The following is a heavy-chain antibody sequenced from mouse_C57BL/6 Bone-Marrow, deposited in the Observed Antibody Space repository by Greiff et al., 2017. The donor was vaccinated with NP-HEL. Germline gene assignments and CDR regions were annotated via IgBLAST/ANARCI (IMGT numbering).Heavy chain of an antibody. V-gene: IGHV3-6*01. CDR1: GYSITSGYY. CDR2: ISYAGCN. J-gene: IGHJ1*03. CDR3: ARGGITTVVAYWDVDV. Sequence: EVQLQQSGPGLVKPSQSLSLTCSVTGYSITSGYYWNWIRPFPGNKLEWMGYISYAGCNNYTPSLKNRISITRDTSKNPFFLKLNSLTTEDTATYYCARGGITTVVAYWDVDVGGTGTTVTVSS. D-gene: IGHD1-1*01.